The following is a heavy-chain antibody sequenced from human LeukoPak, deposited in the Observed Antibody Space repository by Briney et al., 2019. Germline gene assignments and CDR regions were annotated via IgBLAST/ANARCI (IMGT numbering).Heavy chain of an antibody. CDR2: IYSGGGT. V-gene: IGHV3-53*01. D-gene: IGHD3-16*01. J-gene: IGHJ6*02. CDR1: GFTVGNTY. CDR3: ARERRIYLGAYYNNAVDV. Sequence: GGSLRLSCAASGFTVGNTYMSWVRQAPGKGLEWVSLIYSGGGTYSADSVKGRFTISRDISKNTLYLQMNSLRAEDTAVYYCARERRIYLGAYYNNAVDVCGQRATVTVS.